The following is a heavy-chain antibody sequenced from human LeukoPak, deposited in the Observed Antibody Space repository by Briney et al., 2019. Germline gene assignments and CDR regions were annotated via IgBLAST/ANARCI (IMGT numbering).Heavy chain of an antibody. D-gene: IGHD3-10*01. CDR1: GFTFSSYA. V-gene: IGHV3-30*01. CDR3: ARGTSGP. J-gene: IGHJ5*02. Sequence: LSGGSLRLSCAASGFTFSSYAMHWVRQAPGKGLEWVAVISYDGSNKYYADSVKGRFTISRDNSKNTLYLQMNSLSAEDTAVYYCARGTSGPWGQGTLVTVSS. CDR2: ISYDGSNK.